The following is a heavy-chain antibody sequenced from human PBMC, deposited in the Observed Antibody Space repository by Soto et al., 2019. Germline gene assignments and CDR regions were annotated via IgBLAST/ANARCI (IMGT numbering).Heavy chain of an antibody. V-gene: IGHV4-4*09. CDR2: IYNSGRY. J-gene: IGHJ5*02. D-gene: IGHD2-21*01. Sequence: SETLSLTCTVSGGFIWSWIRQSPGKGLEWIGYIYNSGRYYYNPSLKSRVTISIDTSKNQFSLKLSSVTAADTAVYYCARIPSPWGQGTLVTVSS. CDR3: ARIPSP. CDR1: GGFI.